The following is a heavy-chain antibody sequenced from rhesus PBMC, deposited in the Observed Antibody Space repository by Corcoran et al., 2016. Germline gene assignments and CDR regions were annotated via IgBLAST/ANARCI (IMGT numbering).Heavy chain of an antibody. V-gene: IGHV4-93*01. CDR3: ARPFDY. CDR2: IDGSGWRT. J-gene: IGHJ4*01. CDR1: GGSVSSSNW. Sequence: QVQLQESGPAVVKPSETLSLTCGVSGGSVSSSNWWSWIRQSRGKGLEWIGAIDGSGWRTEDNPSLNTRVTISKDTSKNQFSLMLSSVTAADTAMYYCARPFDYWGQGVLVTVSS.